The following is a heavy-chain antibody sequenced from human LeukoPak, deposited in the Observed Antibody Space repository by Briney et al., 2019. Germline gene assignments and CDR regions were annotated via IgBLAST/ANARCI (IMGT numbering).Heavy chain of an antibody. D-gene: IGHD6-13*01. CDR1: GGSISSYY. CDR3: AAVPRAAAGTVFDY. Sequence: SGTLSLTCTVSGGSISSYYWSWIRQPPGKGLEWIGYIYYSGSTNYNPSLKSRVTISVDTSKNQFSLKLSSVTAADTAVYYCAAVPRAAAGTVFDYWGQGTLVTVSS. V-gene: IGHV4-59*01. J-gene: IGHJ4*02. CDR2: IYYSGST.